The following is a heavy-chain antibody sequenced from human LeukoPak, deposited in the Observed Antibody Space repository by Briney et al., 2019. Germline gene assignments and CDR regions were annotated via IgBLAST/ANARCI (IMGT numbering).Heavy chain of an antibody. CDR3: ARGLRGSLRYYFDY. Sequence: SETLSLTCAVYGGSSSGYYWSWIRQPPGKGLEWIGEINHSGSTNYNPSLKSRVTISVDTSKNQFSLKLSSVTAADTAVYYCARGLRGSLRYYFDYWGQGTLVTVSS. J-gene: IGHJ4*02. D-gene: IGHD1-26*01. V-gene: IGHV4-34*01. CDR1: GGSSSGYY. CDR2: INHSGST.